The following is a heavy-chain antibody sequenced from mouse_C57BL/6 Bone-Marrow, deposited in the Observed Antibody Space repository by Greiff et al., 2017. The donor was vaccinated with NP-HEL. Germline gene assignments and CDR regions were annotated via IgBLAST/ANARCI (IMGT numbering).Heavy chain of an antibody. Sequence: VQLQQPGAELVMPGASVKLSCKASGYTFTSYWMHWVKQRPGQGLEWIGDIDPSDSYTNYNQKFKGKSTLTVDKSSSTAYMQLSSLTSEDSAVYYCAREGDYYGSSLYAMDYWGQGTSVTVSS. V-gene: IGHV1-69*01. CDR2: IDPSDSYT. CDR3: AREGDYYGSSLYAMDY. J-gene: IGHJ4*01. D-gene: IGHD1-1*01. CDR1: GYTFTSYW.